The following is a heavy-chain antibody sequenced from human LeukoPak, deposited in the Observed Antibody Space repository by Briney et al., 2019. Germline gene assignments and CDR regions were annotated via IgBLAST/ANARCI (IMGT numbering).Heavy chain of an antibody. J-gene: IGHJ4*02. CDR3: ARGGLEPFDY. CDR1: SGSISTSNYY. D-gene: IGHD1-1*01. Sequence: PSETLSLTCTVSSGSISTSNYYWGWVRQPPGKALEWIGNIFYSGSTYYSPSLKSRVTISLDTSRNQFSLKLSSVTAADTAVYYCARGGLEPFDYWGQGTLVTVSS. V-gene: IGHV4-39*07. CDR2: IFYSGST.